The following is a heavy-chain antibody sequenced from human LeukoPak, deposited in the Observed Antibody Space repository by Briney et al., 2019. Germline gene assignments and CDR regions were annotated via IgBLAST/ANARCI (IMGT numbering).Heavy chain of an antibody. CDR2: INHSGST. CDR1: GGSFSGYY. CDR3: ARDCPTTERGNSFDI. V-gene: IGHV4-34*01. J-gene: IGHJ3*02. D-gene: IGHD4-11*01. Sequence: KPSETLSLTCAVYGGSFSGYYWSWIRQPPGKGLEWIGEINHSGSTNYNPSLKSRVTISIVTSKNQFSLIMTSVTAADTAVYYCARDCPTTERGNSFDIWGPGTMITVSS.